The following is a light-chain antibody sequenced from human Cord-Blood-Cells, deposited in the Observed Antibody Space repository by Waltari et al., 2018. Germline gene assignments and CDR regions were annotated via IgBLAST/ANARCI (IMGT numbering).Light chain of an antibody. CDR3: CSYAGSSTFDVV. CDR2: EGS. Sequence: QSALTQPASASGSPGQSITIPCTGTSSDVGSDNLVSWYQQHPGKAPKLMIYEGSKRPSGVSNRFSGSKSGNTASLTISGLQAEDEADYYCCSYAGSSTFDVVFGGGTKLTVL. J-gene: IGLJ2*01. CDR1: SSDVGSDNL. V-gene: IGLV2-23*03.